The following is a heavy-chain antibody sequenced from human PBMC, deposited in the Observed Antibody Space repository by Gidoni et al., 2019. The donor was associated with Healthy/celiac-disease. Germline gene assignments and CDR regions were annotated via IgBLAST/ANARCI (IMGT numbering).Heavy chain of an antibody. D-gene: IGHD6-19*01. CDR2: IIPIFGTA. J-gene: IGHJ4*02. V-gene: IGHV1-69*01. Sequence: QVQLVQSGAEVNKPGSSVKVSCKASGGTFRSYAISWVRQAPGQGLEWMGGIIPIFGTANYEQKFQGRVTITADESTSTAYMELSSLRSEDTAVYYCARSIAVAGMGDSGDFDYWGQGTLVTVSS. CDR3: ARSIAVAGMGDSGDFDY. CDR1: GGTFRSYA.